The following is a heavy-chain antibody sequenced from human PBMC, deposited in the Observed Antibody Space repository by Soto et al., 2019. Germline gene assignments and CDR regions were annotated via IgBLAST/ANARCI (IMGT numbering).Heavy chain of an antibody. CDR2: ISAHNGNT. J-gene: IGHJ4*02. CDR3: ARGRDGDY. CDR1: GYAFTTYG. V-gene: IGHV1-18*01. Sequence: QVHLVQSGAEVKKPGASVKVSCKGSGYAFTTYGITWVRQAPGQGLEWMGWISAHNGNTNYAQKLEGRVTVTRDTSTSTAYTVLRCLSSDATAVDYCARGRDGDYWGQGALVTVSS. D-gene: IGHD6-6*01.